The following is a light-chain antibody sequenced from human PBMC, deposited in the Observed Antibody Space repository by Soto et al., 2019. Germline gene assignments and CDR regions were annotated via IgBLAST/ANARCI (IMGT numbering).Light chain of an antibody. Sequence: QSVLTQPPSVSGAPEQRVTISCTGSTTNIGAGYDVHWYQQLPGAVPRVLIYDNRKRPSGVPDRFSGSKSGTSASLAITGLQAEDEADYYCQSFDSSLRVVFGGGTKLTVL. CDR1: TTNIGAGYD. V-gene: IGLV1-40*01. CDR2: DNR. J-gene: IGLJ2*01. CDR3: QSFDSSLRVV.